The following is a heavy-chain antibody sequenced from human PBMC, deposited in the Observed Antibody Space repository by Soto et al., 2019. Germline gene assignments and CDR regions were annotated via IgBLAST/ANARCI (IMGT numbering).Heavy chain of an antibody. CDR2: ISGSGGST. CDR1: GFTFSSYP. J-gene: IGHJ4*02. CDR3: ANRIAAAGTALGY. V-gene: IGHV3-23*01. Sequence: LSLSCAASGFTFSSYPMSWVRQAPGKGLELVSAISGSGGSTSYADPLKGRFTNSRDNSKNTLYLQMTGLRAEDKSVYYCANRIAAAGTALGYWGQGTLVTVSS. D-gene: IGHD6-13*01.